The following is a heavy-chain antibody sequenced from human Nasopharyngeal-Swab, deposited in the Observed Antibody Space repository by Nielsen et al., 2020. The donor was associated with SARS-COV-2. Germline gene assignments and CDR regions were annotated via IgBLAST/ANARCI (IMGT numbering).Heavy chain of an antibody. V-gene: IGHV3-7*01. CDR2: IKQDGSEK. CDR1: GFTFSSYW. D-gene: IGHD2-2*01. J-gene: IGHJ6*02. CDR3: ARDITLADIVVVPAAMDYHGMDV. Sequence: GGSLRLSCAASGFTFSSYWMSWVRQAPGKGLEWVANIKQDGSEKYYVDSVKGRFTISRDNAKNSLYLQMNSLRAEDTAVYYCARDITLADIVVVPAAMDYHGMDVWGQGTTVTVSS.